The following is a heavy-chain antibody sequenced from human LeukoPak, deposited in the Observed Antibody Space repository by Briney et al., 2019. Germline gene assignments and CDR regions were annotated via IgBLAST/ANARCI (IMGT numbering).Heavy chain of an antibody. J-gene: IGHJ5*02. CDR2: IYYSGST. Sequence: SQTLSLTCTVSGASISSGDYYWTWIRQPSGKGLEWIGYIYYSGSTFHYNPSLKSRVNISVDTSKNQFSLRLSSVTAADTAVYYCASTNCSSATCYGANWFDPWGQGTLVTVSS. CDR1: GASISSGDYY. D-gene: IGHD2-2*01. CDR3: ASTNCSSATCYGANWFDP. V-gene: IGHV4-30-4*08.